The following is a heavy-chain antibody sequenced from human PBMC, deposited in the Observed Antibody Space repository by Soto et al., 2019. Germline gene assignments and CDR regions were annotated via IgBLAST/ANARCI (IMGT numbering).Heavy chain of an antibody. V-gene: IGHV6-1*01. CDR3: ARDLRHYYDSSGYYGAEYFQH. CDR2: TYYRSRWYN. D-gene: IGHD3-22*01. J-gene: IGHJ1*01. Sequence: SQTLSLTCVISGDSVSSNSAAWNWIRQSPSRGLEWLGRTYYRSRWYNDYAVSVRSRITVNADTSKNQFSLHLNSVTPDDTAVYYCARDLRHYYDSSGYYGAEYFQHWGQGTLVTVSS. CDR1: GDSVSSNSAA.